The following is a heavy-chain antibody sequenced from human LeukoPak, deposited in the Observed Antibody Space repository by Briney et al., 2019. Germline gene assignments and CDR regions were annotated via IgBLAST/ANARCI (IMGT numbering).Heavy chain of an antibody. Sequence: SETLSLTCAVSGGSISSSNWWSWVRQPPGKGLEWIGEIYHSGSTNYNPSLKSRVTISVDKSKNQFSLKLSSVTAADTAVYYCARNQLLPYYYYYGMDVWGQGTTVTVSS. J-gene: IGHJ6*02. V-gene: IGHV4-4*02. CDR3: ARNQLLPYYYYYGMDV. CDR2: IYHSGST. D-gene: IGHD2-2*01. CDR1: GGSISSSNW.